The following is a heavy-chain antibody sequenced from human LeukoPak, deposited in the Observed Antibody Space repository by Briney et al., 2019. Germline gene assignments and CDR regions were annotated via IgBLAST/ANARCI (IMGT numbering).Heavy chain of an antibody. CDR2: IRYSGST. V-gene: IGHV4-30-4*07. D-gene: IGHD3-3*01. J-gene: IGHJ3*02. CDR1: GDSLSSGGYS. CDR3: ARGKRITIFGVVIVFAFDI. Sequence: SETLSLTCEVSGDSLSSGGYSWSWIRQPPGKGLEWIGYIRYSGSTYYNPSLKSRLTRSVEASKNQFSLKLSSVTAADTAVYYCARGKRITIFGVVIVFAFDIWGQGTMVTVSS.